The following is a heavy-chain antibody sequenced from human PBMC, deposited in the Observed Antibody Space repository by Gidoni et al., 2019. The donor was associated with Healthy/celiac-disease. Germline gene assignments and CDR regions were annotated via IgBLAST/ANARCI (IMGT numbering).Heavy chain of an antibody. CDR1: GYSFTSYW. Sequence: EVQLVQSGAEVKKPGESLKISCTGSGYSFTSYWSGWVRQMPGNGLAWMGIIYPGDSDTRYSPSFQGQVTISADKSISTAYLQWSSLKASDTAMYYCARHGGIAAAGNGNYYYYYGMDVWGQGTTVTVSS. CDR2: IYPGDSDT. J-gene: IGHJ6*02. V-gene: IGHV5-51*01. CDR3: ARHGGIAAAGNGNYYYYYGMDV. D-gene: IGHD6-13*01.